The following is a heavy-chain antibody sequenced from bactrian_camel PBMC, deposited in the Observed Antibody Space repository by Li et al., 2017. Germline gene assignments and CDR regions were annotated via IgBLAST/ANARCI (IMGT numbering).Heavy chain of an antibody. Sequence: DVQLVESGGGSVQAGGSLRLSCAASGYTLSRGCMAWFRQAPGKGLEWVSTIRSGGATTYSAESMKGRFTISRDDAKNTLSLQMNSLTTEDTGMYYCARVRTWGIFGFALWGQGTQVTVS. J-gene: IGHJ4*01. CDR2: IRSGGATT. D-gene: IGHD5*01. CDR1: GYTLSRGC. CDR3: ARVRTWGIFGFAL. V-gene: IGHV3S40*01.